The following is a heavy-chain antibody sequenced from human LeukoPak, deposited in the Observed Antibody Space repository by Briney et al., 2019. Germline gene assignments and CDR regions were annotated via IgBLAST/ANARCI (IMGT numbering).Heavy chain of an antibody. CDR3: ARDYGSGWDGDY. D-gene: IGHD6-19*01. J-gene: IGHJ4*02. V-gene: IGHV1-2*02. CDR2: INPNSGGT. CDR1: GYTFTGYY. Sequence: ASVKVSCKASGYTFTGYYMRWVRQAPGQGLEWMGWINPNSGGTNYAQKFHGRVTMTRDTSISTAYMELSRLRSDDTAVYHCARDYGSGWDGDYWGQGTLVTVSS.